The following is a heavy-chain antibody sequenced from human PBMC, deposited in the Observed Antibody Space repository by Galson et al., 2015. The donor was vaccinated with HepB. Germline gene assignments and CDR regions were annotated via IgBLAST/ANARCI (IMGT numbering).Heavy chain of an antibody. CDR3: AAIVGATVYYYYGMDV. V-gene: IGHV1-69*13. J-gene: IGHJ6*02. Sequence: SVKVSCKASGGTFSSYAISWVRQAPGQGLEWMGGIIPIFGIANYAQKFQGRVTITADESTSTAYMELSSLRSEDTAVYYCAAIVGATVYYYYGMDVWGQGTTVTVSS. D-gene: IGHD1-26*01. CDR2: IIPIFGIA. CDR1: GGTFSSYA.